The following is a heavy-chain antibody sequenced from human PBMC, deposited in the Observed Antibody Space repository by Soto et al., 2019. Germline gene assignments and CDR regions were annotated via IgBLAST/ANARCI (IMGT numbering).Heavy chain of an antibody. D-gene: IGHD5-12*01. CDR1: EFTFSSFW. CDR3: AKDDGYGDY. CDR2: IKEDGSEK. J-gene: IGHJ4*02. V-gene: IGHV3-7*01. Sequence: EVQLVESGGGLVQPGGSLRLSCAASEFTFSSFWMSWVRQAPGTGLEWVANIKEDGSEKYYADSVKGRFTISRDHAKKTLFLQMNNLRAEDTDVYYCAKDDGYGDYFGQGTLVTVSS.